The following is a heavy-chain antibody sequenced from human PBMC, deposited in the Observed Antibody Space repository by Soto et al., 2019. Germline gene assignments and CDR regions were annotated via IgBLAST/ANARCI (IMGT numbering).Heavy chain of an antibody. Sequence: GSLRLSCAASGFTFSSYAMSWVRQAPGKGLEWVSAISGSGGSTYYADSVKGRFTISRDNSKNTLYLQMNSLRAEDTAVYYCAKGAPSGITIFGVVIAHFDYWGQGTLVTVSS. J-gene: IGHJ4*02. V-gene: IGHV3-23*01. D-gene: IGHD3-3*01. CDR1: GFTFSSYA. CDR3: AKGAPSGITIFGVVIAHFDY. CDR2: ISGSGGST.